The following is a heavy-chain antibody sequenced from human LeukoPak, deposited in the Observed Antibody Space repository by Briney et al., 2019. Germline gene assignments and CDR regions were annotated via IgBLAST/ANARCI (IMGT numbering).Heavy chain of an antibody. J-gene: IGHJ3*02. D-gene: IGHD3-10*01. CDR1: GDSLSTYY. CDR3: ARADYYGSGSNAFDI. CDR2: IYYSGST. Sequence: PSETLSLTCSVSGDSLSTYYWSWIRQPPGKGLEWIGYIYYSGSTNYNPSLKSRVTISVDTSKNQFSLKLSSVTAADTAVYYCARADYYGSGSNAFDIWGQGTMVTVSS. V-gene: IGHV4-59*01.